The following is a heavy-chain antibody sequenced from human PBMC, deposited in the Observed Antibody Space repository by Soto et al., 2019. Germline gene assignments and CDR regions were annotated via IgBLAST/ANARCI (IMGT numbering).Heavy chain of an antibody. CDR3: ARGDGDYGHNWFDP. D-gene: IGHD4-17*01. V-gene: IGHV4-30-2*01. Sequence: QLQLQESGSGLVKPSQTLSLTCAVSGGSISSGGYSWSWIRQPPGKGLEWIGYIYHSGSTYYNPSLESRVTRSVDRSKNPLSLKRSSVTAADTAVYYCARGDGDYGHNWFDPWGQGTLVTVSS. CDR2: IYHSGST. CDR1: GGSISSGGYS. J-gene: IGHJ5*02.